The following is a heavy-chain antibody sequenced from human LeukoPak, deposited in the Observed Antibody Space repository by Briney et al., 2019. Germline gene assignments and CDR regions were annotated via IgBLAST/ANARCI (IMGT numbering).Heavy chain of an antibody. CDR3: AKDAGSGSSLFDY. D-gene: IGHD1-26*01. CDR1: GFTFSIYG. J-gene: IGHJ4*02. V-gene: IGHV3-30*18. CDR2: ISYDGSHK. Sequence: PGGSLRLSCAASGFTFSIYGMHWVRQAPGRGLEWVAIISYDGSHKYYADSVKGRFTISRDNSKSTLYLQMNSLRAEDTAVFYCAKDAGSGSSLFDYWGQGTLVTVSS.